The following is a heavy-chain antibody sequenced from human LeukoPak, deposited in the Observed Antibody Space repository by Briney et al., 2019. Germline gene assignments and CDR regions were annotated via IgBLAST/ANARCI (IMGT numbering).Heavy chain of an antibody. CDR2: ISGSGGST. D-gene: IGHD6-13*01. CDR1: GFTFSSYA. V-gene: IGHV3-23*01. J-gene: IGHJ4*02. Sequence: PGGSLRLSCAASGFTFSSYAMSWVRQAPGKGLEWVSAISGSGGSTYYADSMKGRFTISRDNSKNTLYLQMNSLRAEDTAVYYCASTTRGYSSSWLDYWGQGTLVTVSS. CDR3: ASTTRGYSSSWLDY.